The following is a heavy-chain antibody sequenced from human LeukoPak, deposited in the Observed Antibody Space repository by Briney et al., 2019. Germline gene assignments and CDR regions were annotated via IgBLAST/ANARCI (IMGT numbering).Heavy chain of an antibody. J-gene: IGHJ4*02. D-gene: IGHD6-19*01. CDR1: GGSFSSYY. CDR3: ASLGYSSGWYYFDY. V-gene: IGHV4-39*01. CDR2: IYYSGST. Sequence: SETLSLTCAVYGGSFSSYYWGWIRQPPGKGLEWIGSIYYSGSTYYNPSLKSRVTISVDTSKNQFSLKLSSVTAADTAVYYCASLGYSSGWYYFDYWGQGTLVTVSS.